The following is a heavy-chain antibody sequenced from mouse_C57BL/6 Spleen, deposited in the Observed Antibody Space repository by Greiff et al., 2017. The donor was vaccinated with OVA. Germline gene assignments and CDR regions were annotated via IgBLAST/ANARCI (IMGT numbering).Heavy chain of an antibody. J-gene: IGHJ2*01. CDR3: ARGDYSNYYFDY. D-gene: IGHD2-5*01. Sequence: QVQLKQSGAELVRPGTSVKVSCKASGYAFTNYLIEWVKQRPGQGLEWIGVINPGSGGTNYNEKFKGKATLTADQSSSTAYRQLRSLTSEDSAVYFCARGDYSNYYFDYWGQGTTLTVSS. CDR1: GYAFTNYL. V-gene: IGHV1-54*01. CDR2: INPGSGGT.